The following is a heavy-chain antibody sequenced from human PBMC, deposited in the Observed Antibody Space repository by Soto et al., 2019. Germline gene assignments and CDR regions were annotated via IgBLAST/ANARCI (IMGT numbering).Heavy chain of an antibody. Sequence: QITLKESGPTLVKPTQTLTLTCSFSGISFSTSRVGVGWIRQSPGKALEWLALVYWDDDKLYSPSLESRLTITKDTSKNQVVLAVTDMDPVHTATYFSVHSAYESGRRHFDLWGQGTLVTVSS. D-gene: IGHD2-8*01. J-gene: IGHJ4*02. CDR2: VYWDDDK. CDR1: GISFSTSRVG. V-gene: IGHV2-5*02. CDR3: VHSAYESGRRHFDL.